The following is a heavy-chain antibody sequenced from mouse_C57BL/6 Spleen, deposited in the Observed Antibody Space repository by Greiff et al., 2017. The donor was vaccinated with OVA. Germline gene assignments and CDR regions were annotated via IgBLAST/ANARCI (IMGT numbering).Heavy chain of an antibody. CDR2: IDPSDSYT. V-gene: IGHV1-69*01. CDR1: GYTFTSYW. J-gene: IGHJ4*01. D-gene: IGHD3-3*01. CDR3: ARRDSAMDY. Sequence: QVQLQQPGAELVMPGASVKLSCKASGYTFTSYWMHWVKQRPGQGLEWIGEIDPSDSYTNYNQKFKGKSTLTGDKSSSTAYMQLSSLTSEDSAVYYCARRDSAMDYWGQGTSVTVSS.